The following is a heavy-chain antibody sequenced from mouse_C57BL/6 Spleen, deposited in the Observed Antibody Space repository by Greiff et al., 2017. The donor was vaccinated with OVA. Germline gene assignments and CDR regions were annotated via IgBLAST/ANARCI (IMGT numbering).Heavy chain of an antibody. Sequence: EVQRVESGGGLVKPGGSLKLSCAASGFTFSDYGMHWVRQAPEKGLEWVAYISSGSSTIYYADTVKGRFTISRDNAKNTLFLQMTSLRSEDTAMYYCAREGDGYYDYYAMDYWGQGTSVTVSS. CDR2: ISSGSSTI. V-gene: IGHV5-17*01. CDR1: GFTFSDYG. J-gene: IGHJ4*01. CDR3: AREGDGYYDYYAMDY. D-gene: IGHD2-3*01.